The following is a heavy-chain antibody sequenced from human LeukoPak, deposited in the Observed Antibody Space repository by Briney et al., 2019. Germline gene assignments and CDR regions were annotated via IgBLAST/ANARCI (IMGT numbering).Heavy chain of an antibody. CDR1: GGSISSYY. CDR3: ARVVVVVPAAMGAYYYYMDV. Sequence: SETLSLTXTVSGGSISSYYWSWIRQPAGKGMEWIGRIYTSGSTNYNPSLKSRVTMSVDTSKNQFSLKLSSVTAADTAVYYCARVVVVVPAAMGAYYYYMDVWGKGTTVTVSS. V-gene: IGHV4-4*07. CDR2: IYTSGST. J-gene: IGHJ6*03. D-gene: IGHD2-2*01.